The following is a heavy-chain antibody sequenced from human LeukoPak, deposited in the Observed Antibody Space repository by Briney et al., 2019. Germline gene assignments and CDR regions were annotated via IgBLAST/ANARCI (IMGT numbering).Heavy chain of an antibody. CDR3: ASSQPTVYSNSWYDIYWFDP. V-gene: IGHV4-39*01. CDR1: GGSISRSSYH. J-gene: IGHJ5*02. D-gene: IGHD6-13*01. CDR2: IYYSGST. Sequence: AETLSLTCTVSGGSISRSSYHWGWIRQPPGKGLEWFGSIYYSGSTYYNPSLKSRATISVDTSTTPSSLKLSSVTAADTAVYYCASSQPTVYSNSWYDIYWFDPWGQGTLVTVSS.